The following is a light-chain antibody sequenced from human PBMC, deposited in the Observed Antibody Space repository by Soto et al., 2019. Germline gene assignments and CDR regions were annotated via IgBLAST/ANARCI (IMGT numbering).Light chain of an antibody. J-gene: IGLJ1*01. CDR1: SSDIGAYDY. V-gene: IGLV2-14*01. Sequence: QSALTQPASLSGSPGQSITISCTGTSSDIGAYDYVSWFQQHPGKAPKLMIYEVTNRPSGVSNRFSGSKSGNTASLTISGLLAEDEADYYCSSYTSSSTYVFGTGTKLTVL. CDR3: SSYTSSSTYV. CDR2: EVT.